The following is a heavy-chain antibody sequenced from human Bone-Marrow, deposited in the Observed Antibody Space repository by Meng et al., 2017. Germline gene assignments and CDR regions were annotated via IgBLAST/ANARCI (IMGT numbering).Heavy chain of an antibody. CDR2: IDTKTGNP. CDR3: TRDGYLDCSRTNCFDY. Sequence: QVSLVQSGSWLRQPGAPVKVSCKASGYTLTNYAINWMRQAPGQGLEWMGWIDTKTGNPTYAQGFRGRLVFSLDTSVSTTYLEISGLKADGTAVYYCTRDGYLDCSRTNCFDYWGQGTLVTVSS. CDR1: GYTLTNYA. D-gene: IGHD2-2*01. J-gene: IGHJ4*02. V-gene: IGHV7-4-1*02.